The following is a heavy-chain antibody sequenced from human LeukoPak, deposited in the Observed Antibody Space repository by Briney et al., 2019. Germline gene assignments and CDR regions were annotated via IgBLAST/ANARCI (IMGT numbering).Heavy chain of an antibody. CDR1: GGSISSSSYY. V-gene: IGHV4-39*07. J-gene: IGHJ3*02. CDR2: IYYSGST. Sequence: SETLSLTCTVSGGSISSSSYYWGWIRQPPGKGLEWIGSIYYSGSTYYNPSLKSRVTISVDTSKNQFSLKLSSVTAADTAVYYCARDKRLVNAFDIWGQGTMVTVSS. D-gene: IGHD1-1*01. CDR3: ARDKRLVNAFDI.